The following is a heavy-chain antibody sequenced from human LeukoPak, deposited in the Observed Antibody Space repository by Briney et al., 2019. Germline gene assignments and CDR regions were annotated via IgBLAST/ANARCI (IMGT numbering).Heavy chain of an antibody. Sequence: SVKVSCKASGYTFTDYFFHWVRQAPGQGLEWMGGIIPIFGTANYAQKFQGRVTITADKSTSTAYMELSSLRSEDTAVYYCARDLYAVVVAATLGWFDPWGQGTLVTVSS. J-gene: IGHJ5*02. CDR2: IIPIFGTA. CDR1: GYTFTDYF. CDR3: ARDLYAVVVAATLGWFDP. D-gene: IGHD2-15*01. V-gene: IGHV1-69*06.